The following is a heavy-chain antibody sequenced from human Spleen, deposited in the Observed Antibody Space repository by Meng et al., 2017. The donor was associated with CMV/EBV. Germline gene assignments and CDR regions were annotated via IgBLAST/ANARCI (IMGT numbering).Heavy chain of an antibody. CDR3: AKGWDSSGWYGFDY. CDR2: ISWDSDIL. V-gene: IGHV3-9*01. D-gene: IGHD6-19*01. J-gene: IGHJ4*02. CDR1: GFTFSSYA. Sequence: GGSLRLSCAASGFTFSSYAMSWVRQAPGKGLEWVSGISWDSDILGYADSVKGRFTMSRDNAKNSLYLQMNSLRPDDTALYYCAKGWDSSGWYGFDYWGQGTLVTVSS.